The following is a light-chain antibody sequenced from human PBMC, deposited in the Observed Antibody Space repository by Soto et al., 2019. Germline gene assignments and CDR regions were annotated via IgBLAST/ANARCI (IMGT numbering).Light chain of an antibody. CDR1: QSVDSN. J-gene: IGKJ2*01. V-gene: IGKV3-15*01. CDR2: GAS. CDR3: QQYIDWPLYT. Sequence: EIVMTQSPNTVSVSPGDRATLSCRASQSVDSNLAWYQQKPGQAPRLLISGASTRAPGIPARFSGSGSGTNFTLSISGLQSEDFAVYYCQQYIDWPLYTFGQGTKREIK.